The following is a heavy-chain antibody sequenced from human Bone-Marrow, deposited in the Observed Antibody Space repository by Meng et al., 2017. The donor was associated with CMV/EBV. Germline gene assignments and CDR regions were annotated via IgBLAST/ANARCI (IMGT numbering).Heavy chain of an antibody. Sequence: ASVKVSCKTSGYTFTGNGNYMHWVRQAPGQGLEWMGWITPNSGGTKNAQKFQGRVTMTRDTSINTIYLELSRLTSDDTAVYYCASEEVFHWGQGTLVTVSS. D-gene: IGHD3-10*01. CDR1: GYTFTGNGNY. V-gene: IGHV1-2*02. CDR2: ITPNSGGT. CDR3: ASEEVFH. J-gene: IGHJ1*01.